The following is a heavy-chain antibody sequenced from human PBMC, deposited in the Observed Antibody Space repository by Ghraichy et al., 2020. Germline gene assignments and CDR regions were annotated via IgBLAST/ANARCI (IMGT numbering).Heavy chain of an antibody. CDR3: ARGGRKVVTAINDALDM. CDR1: GFTFSSYG. Sequence: GGSLRLSCAASGFTFSSYGMHWVRQAPGKGLEWVAIVWYDGSDTYYADSVKGRFTISRDNSKNTLYLQMNSLRAEDTAVYYCARGGRKVVTAINDALDMWGQGTMVTVSS. J-gene: IGHJ3*02. D-gene: IGHD2-21*02. CDR2: VWYDGSDT. V-gene: IGHV3-33*01.